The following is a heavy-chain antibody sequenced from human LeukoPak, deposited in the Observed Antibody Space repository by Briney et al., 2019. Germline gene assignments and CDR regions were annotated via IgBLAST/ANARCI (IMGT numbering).Heavy chain of an antibody. CDR3: ARSLITMVRGVIIDY. V-gene: IGHV4-4*02. Sequence: SETLSLTCAVSGGSISSSNWWSWVRQPPGKGLEWIGEIYHSGSTNYNPSLKSRVTISVDKSKNQFSLKLGSVTAADTAVYYCARSLITMVRGVIIDYWGQGTLVTVSS. J-gene: IGHJ4*02. CDR2: IYHSGST. CDR1: GGSISSSNW. D-gene: IGHD3-10*01.